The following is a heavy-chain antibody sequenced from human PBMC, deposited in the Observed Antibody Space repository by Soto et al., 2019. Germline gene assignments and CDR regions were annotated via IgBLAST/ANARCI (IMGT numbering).Heavy chain of an antibody. Sequence: EVQLVESGGGLVQPGGSLRLSCAASGFTFSSYWMSWVRQAPGKGLEWVANIKQDGSEKYYVDSVKGRFTISRDNAKNSLYLQMNSLRAEDTAVYYCARDRPLPGSGSYLYYFDYWGQGTLVTVSS. V-gene: IGHV3-7*01. D-gene: IGHD3-10*01. J-gene: IGHJ4*02. CDR2: IKQDGSEK. CDR3: ARDRPLPGSGSYLYYFDY. CDR1: GFTFSSYW.